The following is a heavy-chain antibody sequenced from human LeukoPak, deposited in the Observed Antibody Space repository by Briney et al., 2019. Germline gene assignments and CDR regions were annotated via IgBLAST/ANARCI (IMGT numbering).Heavy chain of an antibody. Sequence: SETLSLTCTVSGGSISSYYWSWIRQPPGKGLEWIGYIYHSGSTNYNPSLKSRVTISVDTSKNQFSLELSSVTAADTAVYYCARLDYDFWSGSNSGWFDPWGQGTLVTVSS. CDR3: ARLDYDFWSGSNSGWFDP. CDR1: GGSISSYY. V-gene: IGHV4-59*01. D-gene: IGHD3-3*01. CDR2: IYHSGST. J-gene: IGHJ5*02.